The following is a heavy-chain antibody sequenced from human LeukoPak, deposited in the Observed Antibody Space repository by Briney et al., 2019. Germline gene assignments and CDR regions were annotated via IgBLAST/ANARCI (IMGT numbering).Heavy chain of an antibody. D-gene: IGHD3-16*02. CDR2: ISAYNGKT. Sequence: GSLKVSCTASGYTFTSYGISWVRQAPGQGLEWMGWISAYNGKTNYAQTLQGRVTMTTDTSTNTPYMEMSSLRSDDTAVYYCARGGVRLGELSPLIDYWGQGTLVTVSS. CDR3: ARGGVRLGELSPLIDY. J-gene: IGHJ4*02. V-gene: IGHV1-18*01. CDR1: GYTFTSYG.